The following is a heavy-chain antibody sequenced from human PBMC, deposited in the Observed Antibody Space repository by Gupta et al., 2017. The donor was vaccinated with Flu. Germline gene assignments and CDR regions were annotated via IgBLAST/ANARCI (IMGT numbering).Heavy chain of an antibody. J-gene: IGHJ4*02. D-gene: IGHD2-15*01. Sequence: PGRGLEWIGEINHDGYRNYNPSLKSRVTISVDTSKNLFSLKLSSVTAADTAVYYCARGGRAYCSAGICYDLDQWGQGTLVTVSS. CDR3: ARGGRAYCSAGICYDLDQ. V-gene: IGHV4-34*01. CDR2: INHDGYR.